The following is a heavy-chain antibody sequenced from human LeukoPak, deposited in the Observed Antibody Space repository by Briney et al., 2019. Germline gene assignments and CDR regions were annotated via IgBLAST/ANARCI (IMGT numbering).Heavy chain of an antibody. V-gene: IGHV3-30*02. CDR2: IRFDGSYK. Sequence: GGSLRLSCAASGFTFSSYGMHWVRQAPGKGLEWVAFIRFDGSYKYYADSVQGRFTISRDNSKNTLYLQMNSLRAEDTALYSCFGGSGYNSDYWGQGTLVTVSP. CDR3: FGGSGYNSDY. J-gene: IGHJ4*02. CDR1: GFTFSSYG. D-gene: IGHD3-22*01.